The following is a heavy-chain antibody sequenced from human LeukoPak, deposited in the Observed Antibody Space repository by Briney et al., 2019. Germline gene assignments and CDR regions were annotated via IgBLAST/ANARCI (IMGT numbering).Heavy chain of an antibody. CDR2: MNPNSGNT. D-gene: IGHD2-2*02. CDR3: ARGPYCSSTSCYTSNKNWYFDL. Sequence: ASAKVSCKASGYTFTSYDINWVRQATGQGLEWMGWMNPNSGNTGYAQKFQGRVTMTRNTSISTAYMELSSLRSEDTAVYYCARGPYCSSTSCYTSNKNWYFDLWGRGTLVTVSS. V-gene: IGHV1-8*01. J-gene: IGHJ2*01. CDR1: GYTFTSYD.